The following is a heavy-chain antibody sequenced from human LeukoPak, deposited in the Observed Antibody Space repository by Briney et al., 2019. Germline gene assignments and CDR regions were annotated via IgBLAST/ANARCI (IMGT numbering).Heavy chain of an antibody. J-gene: IGHJ4*02. Sequence: SETLSLTCTVSGGSISTYYWTWIRQPPGKGLEWIGYIYYSGSTNYNPSLKSRVTISVDTSKNQFSLKLSSVTAADTAVYYCARGDDYGSGSYYYFDHWGQGTLVTVSS. CDR2: IYYSGST. V-gene: IGHV4-59*01. CDR3: ARGDDYGSGSYYYFDH. D-gene: IGHD3-10*01. CDR1: GGSISTYY.